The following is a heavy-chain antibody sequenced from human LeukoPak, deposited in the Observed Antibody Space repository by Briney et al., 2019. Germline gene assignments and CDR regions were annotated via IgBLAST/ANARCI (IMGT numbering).Heavy chain of an antibody. Sequence: GGSLRPSCAASGFTFSDYYMSWIRQAPGKGLEWVSYISSSGSTIYYADSVKGRFTISRDNAKNSLYLQMNSLRAEDTAVYYCARAPRYCSGGSCYDYWGQGTLVTVSS. V-gene: IGHV3-11*01. CDR1: GFTFSDYY. CDR2: ISSSGSTI. CDR3: ARAPRYCSGGSCYDY. D-gene: IGHD2-15*01. J-gene: IGHJ4*02.